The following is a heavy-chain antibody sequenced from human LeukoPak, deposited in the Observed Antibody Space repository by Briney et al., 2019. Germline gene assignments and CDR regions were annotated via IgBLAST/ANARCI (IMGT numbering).Heavy chain of an antibody. Sequence: GGSLRLSCAASGFTFSSYSMNWVRRAPGKGLEWVSSISSSSSYIYYADSVKGRFTISRDNAKNSLYLQMNSLRAEDTAVYYCARGPITTPEYGWFDPWGQGTLVTVSS. J-gene: IGHJ5*02. CDR3: ARGPITTPEYGWFDP. D-gene: IGHD5-12*01. CDR2: ISSSSSYI. V-gene: IGHV3-21*01. CDR1: GFTFSSYS.